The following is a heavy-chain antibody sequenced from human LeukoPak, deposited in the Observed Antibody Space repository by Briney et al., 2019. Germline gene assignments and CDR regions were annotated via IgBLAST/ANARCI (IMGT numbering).Heavy chain of an antibody. Sequence: PGGSLRLSCAASGFTFSSYAMHWVRQAPGKGLEWVAVISYDGSNKYYADSVKGRFTISRDNSKNTLYLQMNSLRAEDTAVYYCATYRVDTAMHGWGQGTLVTVSS. CDR2: ISYDGSNK. CDR3: ATYRVDTAMHG. V-gene: IGHV3-30*04. CDR1: GFTFSSYA. D-gene: IGHD5-18*01. J-gene: IGHJ4*02.